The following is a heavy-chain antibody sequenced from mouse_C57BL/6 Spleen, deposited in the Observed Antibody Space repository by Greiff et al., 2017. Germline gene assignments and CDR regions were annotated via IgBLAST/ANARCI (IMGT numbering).Heavy chain of an antibody. CDR2: INPSSGYT. CDR3: ASAVYYGSNSPFDY. D-gene: IGHD1-1*01. J-gene: IGHJ2*01. CDR1: GYTFTSYS. V-gene: IGHV1-4*01. Sequence: VQLVESGAELARPGASVKLSCKASGYTFTSYSMHWVKQRPGQGLEWIGYINPSSGYTTYNQKFTDKATLTADKSSSTAYMQLSSLTSEVTAVYYGASAVYYGSNSPFDYWGQGTTLTVSS.